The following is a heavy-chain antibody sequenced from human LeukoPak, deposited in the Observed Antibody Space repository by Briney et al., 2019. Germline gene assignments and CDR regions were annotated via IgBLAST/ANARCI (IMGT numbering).Heavy chain of an antibody. J-gene: IGHJ6*03. CDR3: ARNSPYYSYMDV. CDR1: GYTFRDYY. V-gene: IGHV1-2*02. CDR2: INPYSGAT. D-gene: IGHD2-21*01. Sequence: ASVKVSCKASGYTFRDYYIHWVRQAPGQGLEWMGWINPYSGATNSAQKFQGRVTMTRDTPITTAYMELRRLRSDDTAVYYCARNSPYYSYMDVWGEGTTVTVSS.